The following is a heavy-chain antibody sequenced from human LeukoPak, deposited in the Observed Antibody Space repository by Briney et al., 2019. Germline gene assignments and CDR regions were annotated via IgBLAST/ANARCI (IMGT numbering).Heavy chain of an antibody. CDR2: IIPIFGTA. CDR1: GGTFSIYA. D-gene: IGHD3-3*01. J-gene: IGHJ4*02. V-gene: IGHV1-69*13. CDR3: ARVSTYYDFWSGYSDPLDY. Sequence: SVKVSCKASGGTFSIYAISWVRQAPGQGLEWMGGIIPIFGTANYAQKFQGRVTITADESTSTAYMELSSLRSEDTAVYYCARVSTYYDFWSGYSDPLDYWGQGTLVTVSS.